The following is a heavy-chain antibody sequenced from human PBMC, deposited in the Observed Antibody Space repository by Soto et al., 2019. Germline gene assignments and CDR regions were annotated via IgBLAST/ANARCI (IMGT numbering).Heavy chain of an antibody. J-gene: IGHJ4*02. CDR1: GGPFSSYA. Sequence: SVKGCFKASGGPFSSYAISLVRQAPGQGLEWMGGIIPIFGTANYAQKFQGRVTITADESTSTAYMELSSLRSEDTAVYYCARDNLQLSLWGQGTMVTVSS. D-gene: IGHD5-18*01. CDR2: IIPIFGTA. CDR3: ARDNLQLSL. V-gene: IGHV1-69*13.